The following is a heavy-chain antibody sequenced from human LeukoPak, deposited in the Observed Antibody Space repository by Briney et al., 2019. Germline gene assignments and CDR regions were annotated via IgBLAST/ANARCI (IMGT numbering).Heavy chain of an antibody. CDR2: INPNSGGT. V-gene: IGHV1-2*02. CDR1: GYTFTGYY. Sequence: GASVKVSCKASGYTFTGYYLHWVRQAPGQGLEWMGWINPNSGGTNYAQKFQGRVTMIRDTPISTAYMELSRLKSDDTAVYYCARGQLEIDSSGTFDYWGQGTLVTVSP. CDR3: ARGQLEIDSSGTFDY. J-gene: IGHJ4*02. D-gene: IGHD6-19*01.